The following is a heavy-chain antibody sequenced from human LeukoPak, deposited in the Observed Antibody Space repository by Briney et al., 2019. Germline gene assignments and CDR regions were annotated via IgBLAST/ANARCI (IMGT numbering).Heavy chain of an antibody. CDR1: GGSFSGYY. V-gene: IGHV4-34*01. Sequence: NPSETLSLTCAVYGGSFSGYYWSWIRQPPGKGLEWIGEINHSGSTNYNPSLKSRVTISIDKSKNQISLNLSSVTAADTAVYYCARFAGLDNYFDYWGQGTLVIVSS. D-gene: IGHD2-2*03. J-gene: IGHJ4*02. CDR3: ARFAGLDNYFDY. CDR2: INHSGST.